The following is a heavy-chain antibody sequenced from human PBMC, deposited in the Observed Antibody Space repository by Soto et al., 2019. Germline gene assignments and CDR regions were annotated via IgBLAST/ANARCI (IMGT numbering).Heavy chain of an antibody. V-gene: IGHV4-34*01. CDR1: GGSFSGYY. CDR2: INHSGSP. J-gene: IGHJ6*02. D-gene: IGHD4-4*01. CDR3: ARVRVTVTTLLSHYYYYYDMDV. Sequence: PSETLPLTCAVYGGSFSGYYWSWIRQPPGKGLEWIGEINHSGSPNYNPSLKSRVTISVDPSKNQFSLQLSSVTAADTAVYYCARVRVTVTTLLSHYYYYYDMDVWGQGXTVTVSS.